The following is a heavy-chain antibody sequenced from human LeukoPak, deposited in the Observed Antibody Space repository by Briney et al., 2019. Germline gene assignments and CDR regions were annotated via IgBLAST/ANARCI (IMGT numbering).Heavy chain of an antibody. CDR3: TFRGGWKAFDF. CDR2: INHSGIT. CDR1: GVPFSDYY. V-gene: IGHV4-34*03. J-gene: IGHJ3*01. D-gene: IGHD3-16*01. Sequence: SETLSLTCAVYGVPFSDYYWTWIRQSPGRGLEWIGEINHSGITDYNPSLKSRLTMSIDTSKNQFSLKLTSVLAADTAVYYCTFRGGWKAFDFWGLGTMVTVSS.